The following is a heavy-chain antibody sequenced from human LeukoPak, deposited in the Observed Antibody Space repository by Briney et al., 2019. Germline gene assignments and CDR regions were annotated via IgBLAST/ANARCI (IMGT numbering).Heavy chain of an antibody. CDR3: ARGVLTAYDSSGYYWAY. D-gene: IGHD3-22*01. J-gene: IGHJ4*02. CDR1: GYTFTSYY. V-gene: IGHV1-46*03. CDR2: INPSGGST. Sequence: ASVKVSCKASGYTFTSYYMHWVRQAPGQGLEWMGIINPSGGSTSYAQKFQGGVTMTRDTSTSTVYMELSSLRSEDTAVYYCARGVLTAYDSSGYYWAYWGQGTLVTVSS.